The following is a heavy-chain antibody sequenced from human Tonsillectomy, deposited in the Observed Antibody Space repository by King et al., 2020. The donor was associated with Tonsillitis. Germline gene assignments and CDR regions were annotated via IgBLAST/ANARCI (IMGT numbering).Heavy chain of an antibody. CDR2: INHSGST. D-gene: IGHD6-19*01. Sequence: VQLQQWGAGLLKPSETLSLTCAVYGGSFSGYYWSWIRQPPGKGLEWIGEINHSGSTNYNPSLKSRVTISVDTSKNQFSLKLSSVTAADTAVYYCAGSASSGWSWFDPWGQGTLVTVSS. V-gene: IGHV4-34*01. CDR1: GGSFSGYY. J-gene: IGHJ5*02. CDR3: AGSASSGWSWFDP.